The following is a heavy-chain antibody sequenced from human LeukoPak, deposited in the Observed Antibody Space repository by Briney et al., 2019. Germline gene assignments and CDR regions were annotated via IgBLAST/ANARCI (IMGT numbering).Heavy chain of an antibody. Sequence: ASVKVSCKASGYTFINYGITWVRQAPGQGLEWMGWISAHRGSTNYAQKLQGRVTMTTDTSTNTAYMELRSLRSDDTAVYFCARDLRGSPRNNWLDSWGQGSLVTVS. V-gene: IGHV1-18*04. CDR1: GYTFINYG. J-gene: IGHJ5*01. CDR2: ISAHRGST. D-gene: IGHD1-26*01. CDR3: ARDLRGSPRNNWLDS.